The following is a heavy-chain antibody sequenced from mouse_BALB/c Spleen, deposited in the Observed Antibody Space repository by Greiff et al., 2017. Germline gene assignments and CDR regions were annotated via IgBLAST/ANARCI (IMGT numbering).Heavy chain of an antibody. V-gene: IGHV1-87*01. CDR3: ARSRWLLPYAMDY. Sequence: QVQLQQSGAELARPGASVKLSCKASGYTFTSYWMQWVKQRPGQGLEWIGAIYPGDGDTRYTQKFKGKATLTADKSSSTAYMQLSSLASEDSAVYYCARSRWLLPYAMDYWGQGTSVTVSS. J-gene: IGHJ4*01. CDR1: GYTFTSYW. D-gene: IGHD2-3*01. CDR2: IYPGDGDT.